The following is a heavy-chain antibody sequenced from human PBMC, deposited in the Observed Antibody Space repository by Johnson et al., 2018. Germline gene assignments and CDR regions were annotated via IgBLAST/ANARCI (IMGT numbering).Heavy chain of an antibody. CDR3: TRRDLVGAYPDAFDI. CDR2: IRSKAHGYAT. D-gene: IGHD1-26*01. CDR1: GFTFSGSA. J-gene: IGHJ3*02. Sequence: VQLVESGGGLVQPGGSLKLSCAASGFTFSGSAMHWVRQASGKGLEWVGRIRSKAHGYATAYASSVKGRFTISRDDSKHPAYLQMNSLKTEDTAVYYCTRRDLVGAYPDAFDIWGQGTMVTVSS. V-gene: IGHV3-73*01.